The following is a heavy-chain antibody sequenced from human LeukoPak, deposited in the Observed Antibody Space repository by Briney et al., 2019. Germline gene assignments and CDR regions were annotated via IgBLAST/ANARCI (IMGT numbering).Heavy chain of an antibody. Sequence: GRSLRLSCAASGFTFSSYGMHWVRQAPGKGLEWVSAISGSGGSTYYADSVKGRSTISRDNSKNTLYLQMNSLRAEDTAVYYCAKADIVVVPATDYWGQGTLVTVSS. J-gene: IGHJ4*02. CDR1: GFTFSSYG. D-gene: IGHD2-2*01. CDR2: ISGSGGST. CDR3: AKADIVVVPATDY. V-gene: IGHV3-23*01.